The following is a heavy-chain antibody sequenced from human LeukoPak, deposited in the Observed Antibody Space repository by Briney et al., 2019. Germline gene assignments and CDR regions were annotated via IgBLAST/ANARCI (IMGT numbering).Heavy chain of an antibody. CDR3: ARIRGSYYYDSSGYADY. J-gene: IGHJ4*02. D-gene: IGHD3-22*01. Sequence: ASVKVSCKASGYTFTGYYIHWVRPAPGQGLEWVGWINPNSGGTNYAQKFQGRVTMTRDTSISTAYMELSRLRSDDTAVYYCARIRGSYYYDSSGYADYWGQGTLVTVS. CDR1: GYTFTGYY. V-gene: IGHV1-2*02. CDR2: INPNSGGT.